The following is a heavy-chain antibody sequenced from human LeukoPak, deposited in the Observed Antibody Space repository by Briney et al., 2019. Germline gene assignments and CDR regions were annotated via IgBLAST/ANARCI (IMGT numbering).Heavy chain of an antibody. CDR3: ASGDFDL. V-gene: IGHV4-59*08. J-gene: IGHJ4*02. CDR2: IYYSGST. Sequence: SETLSLTCTMSGGSVSSDYWSWIRQPPGKGLEWIGYIYYSGSTNYNPSLKSRVTISVDTSKNQFSLKLSSVTAADTAVYYCASGDFDLWGQGTLVTVSS. D-gene: IGHD3-16*01. CDR1: GGSVSSDY.